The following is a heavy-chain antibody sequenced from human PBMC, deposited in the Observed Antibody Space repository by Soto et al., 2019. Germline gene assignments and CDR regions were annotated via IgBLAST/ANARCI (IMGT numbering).Heavy chain of an antibody. J-gene: IGHJ6*03. Sequence: GGSLRLSCTASGFTFGDYAMSWFRQAPGKGLEWVGFIRSKAYGGTTEYAASVKGRFTISRDDSKSIAYLQMNSLKTEDTAVYYCTRKEVGRTYYMDVWGKGTTVTVSS. CDR2: IRSKAYGGTT. V-gene: IGHV3-49*03. CDR3: TRKEVGRTYYMDV. CDR1: GFTFGDYA. D-gene: IGHD1-26*01.